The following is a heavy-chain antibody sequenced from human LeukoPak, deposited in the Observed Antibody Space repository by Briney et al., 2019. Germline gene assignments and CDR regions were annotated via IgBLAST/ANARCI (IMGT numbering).Heavy chain of an antibody. CDR2: ISYDGSNK. Sequence: GGSLSLSCAASGFTFSSYAMHWVRQAPGKGLEWVAVISYDGSNKYYADSVKGRFTISRDNSKNTLYLQMNSLRAEDTAVYYCARGPLYSRKVFDPWGQGTLVTVSS. J-gene: IGHJ5*02. CDR1: GFTFSSYA. V-gene: IGHV3-30*04. D-gene: IGHD6-13*01. CDR3: ARGPLYSRKVFDP.